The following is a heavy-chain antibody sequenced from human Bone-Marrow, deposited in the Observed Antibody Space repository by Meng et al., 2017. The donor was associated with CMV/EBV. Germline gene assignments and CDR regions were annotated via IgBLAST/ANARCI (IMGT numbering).Heavy chain of an antibody. Sequence: GESLKISCAASGFAFSSYAMSWVRQASGKGLEWVSGIIGSGGSTYYADSVKGRFTISRDNSKNTLYLQMNSLRAEDTAVYYCAKDWGRGGRDPGYWGQGTLVTVSS. J-gene: IGHJ4*02. V-gene: IGHV3-23*01. CDR2: IIGSGGST. CDR1: GFAFSSYA. D-gene: IGHD5-24*01. CDR3: AKDWGRGGRDPGY.